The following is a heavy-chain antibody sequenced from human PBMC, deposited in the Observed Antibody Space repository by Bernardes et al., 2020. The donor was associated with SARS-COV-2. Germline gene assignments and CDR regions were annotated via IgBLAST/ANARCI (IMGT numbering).Heavy chain of an antibody. CDR3: AKGGNGGSSSKRAFDF. J-gene: IGHJ4*02. Sequence: GGSLRLSCAASGFTFSSYAMSWVRQAPGKGLEWVSAISTGGTNTYYADSVKGRFTISRDNSKNTLYLQMNSLRAEDTAVYYCAKGGNGGSSSKRAFDFWGQGALVTVSS. CDR1: GFTFSSYA. CDR2: ISTGGTNT. V-gene: IGHV3-23*01. D-gene: IGHD6-13*01.